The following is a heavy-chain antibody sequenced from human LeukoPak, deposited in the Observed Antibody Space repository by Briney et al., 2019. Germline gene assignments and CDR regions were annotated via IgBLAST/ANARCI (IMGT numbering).Heavy chain of an antibody. CDR2: IYTSGST. Sequence: SETLSLTCTVSGGSISSYYWSWIRQPARKGLEWIGRIYTSGSTNYNPSLKSRVTMSVDTSKNQFSLKLSSVTAADTAVYYCARGDIVVVPAAIDYYYYYMDVWGKGTTVTVSS. D-gene: IGHD2-2*02. V-gene: IGHV4-4*07. CDR1: GGSISSYY. J-gene: IGHJ6*03. CDR3: ARGDIVVVPAAIDYYYYYMDV.